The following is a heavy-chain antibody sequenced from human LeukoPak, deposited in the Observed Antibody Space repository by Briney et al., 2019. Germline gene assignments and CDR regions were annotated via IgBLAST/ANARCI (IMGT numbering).Heavy chain of an antibody. CDR3: ASQRITMVRGVIKGAAFDI. CDR2: ISSSGSTI. J-gene: IGHJ3*02. D-gene: IGHD3-10*01. Sequence: PGGSLRLSCAASGFTFSSYEMNWVRQAPGKGLEWVSYISSSGSTIYYADSVKGRFTISRDNAKNSLYLQMNSLRAEVTAVYYCASQRITMVRGVIKGAAFDIWGQGTMVTVSS. CDR1: GFTFSSYE. V-gene: IGHV3-48*03.